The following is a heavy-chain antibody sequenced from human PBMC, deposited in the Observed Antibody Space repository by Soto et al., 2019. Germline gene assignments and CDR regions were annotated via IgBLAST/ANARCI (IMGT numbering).Heavy chain of an antibody. J-gene: IGHJ4*01. CDR3: ARYSAASGTYYFDY. Sequence: TSETLSLTCAVYGGSFSGYYWSWVRRPPGKGLEFIGETHHSRGTNYNPSLRSRVTMSLDKSKNQLSLILYSVTAADTGVYYCARYSAASGTYYFDYWGQGTLVTVSS. V-gene: IGHV4-34*01. CDR1: GGSFSGYY. D-gene: IGHD6-13*01. CDR2: THHSRGT.